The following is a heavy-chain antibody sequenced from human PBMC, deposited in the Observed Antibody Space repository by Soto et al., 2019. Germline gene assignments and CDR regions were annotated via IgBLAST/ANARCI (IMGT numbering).Heavy chain of an antibody. J-gene: IGHJ3*02. CDR2: ISTYNGNT. CDR3: ARGSQNIVVVVAANAFDI. Sequence: ASVKVSCKASGYTFTSYGISWVRQAPGQGLEWMGWISTYNGNTDYAQKLQGRVTMTRDTSTSTAYMELSSLRSEDTAVYYCARGSQNIVVVVAANAFDIWGQGTMVTVSS. V-gene: IGHV1-18*01. D-gene: IGHD2-15*01. CDR1: GYTFTSYG.